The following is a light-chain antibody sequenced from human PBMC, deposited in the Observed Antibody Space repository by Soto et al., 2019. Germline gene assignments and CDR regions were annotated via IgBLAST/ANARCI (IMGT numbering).Light chain of an antibody. V-gene: IGKV3-20*01. J-gene: IGKJ5*01. Sequence: EIGLTQSPGTLSLSPVESATLSCRASQSVSSSYLAWYQQKPGQAPRLLSYGASSRATGIPDRFSGSGSGTEFTLTISRLEPEDFAVYYCQQYGSSSFTFGQGTRLEIK. CDR2: GAS. CDR1: QSVSSSY. CDR3: QQYGSSSFT.